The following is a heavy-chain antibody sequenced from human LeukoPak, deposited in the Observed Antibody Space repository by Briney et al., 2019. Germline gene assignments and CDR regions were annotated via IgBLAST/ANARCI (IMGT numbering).Heavy chain of an antibody. CDR1: GFRFSNYG. V-gene: IGHV3-33*01. D-gene: IGHD3-16*01. J-gene: IGHJ4*02. CDR3: ARCNNGGWGYCDY. CDR2: IWYDGSNK. Sequence: GALLLSCAASGFRFSNYGMHWVRQAPGKGLEWVEVIWYDGSNKYYADSVKGRFTNSRDNSKNTLYVQMSSLRAEDTAVYYCARCNNGGWGYCDYWGQGSLVTVS.